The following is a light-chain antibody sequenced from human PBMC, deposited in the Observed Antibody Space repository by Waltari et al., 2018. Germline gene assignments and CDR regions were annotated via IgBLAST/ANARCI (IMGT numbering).Light chain of an antibody. Sequence: QSVMTQPPSASATPGQRVIISCSGSRSHLRSNFVYWSQHFPGTAPKLLIYRNNQRPSGVPDRFSGSKSGTSASLAISGLRSEDEAGYYCAAWDDSLNGVVFGGGTKVTVL. J-gene: IGLJ3*02. V-gene: IGLV1-47*01. CDR3: AAWDDSLNGVV. CDR1: RSHLRSNF. CDR2: RNN.